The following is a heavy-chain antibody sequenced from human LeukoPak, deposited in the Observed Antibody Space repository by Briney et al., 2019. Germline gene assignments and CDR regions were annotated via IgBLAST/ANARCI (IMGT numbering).Heavy chain of an antibody. V-gene: IGHV4-34*01. CDR2: INHSGST. Sequence: SETLSLTCAVYGGSFSGYYWSWIRQPPGKGLEWVGEINHSGSTNYNPSLKSRVTISVDTSKNQFSLKLSSVTAADTAVYYCARGLEGSGRPFDYWGQGTLVTVSS. D-gene: IGHD6-19*01. CDR3: ARGLEGSGRPFDY. CDR1: GGSFSGYY. J-gene: IGHJ4*02.